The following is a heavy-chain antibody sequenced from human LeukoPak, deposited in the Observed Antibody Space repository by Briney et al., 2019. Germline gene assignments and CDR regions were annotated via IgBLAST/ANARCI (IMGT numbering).Heavy chain of an antibody. J-gene: IGHJ4*02. CDR1: GYTFTAHY. Sequence: ASVKVSCKASGYTFTAHYLHWVRQAPGQGLEWMAWINHNSGGTKYAEKFQGRVTVTRDTSTSTAYMELSRLRSDDTAVYYCARTALGTHFDYWGQGTLVTVSS. CDR2: INHNSGGT. V-gene: IGHV1-2*02. CDR3: ARTALGTHFDY.